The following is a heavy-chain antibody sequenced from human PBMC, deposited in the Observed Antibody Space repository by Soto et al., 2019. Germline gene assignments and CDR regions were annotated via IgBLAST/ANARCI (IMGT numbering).Heavy chain of an antibody. CDR2: INHSGST. CDR3: ARSWGRRFDY. CDR1: VGSFSGYY. V-gene: IGHV4-34*01. D-gene: IGHD7-27*01. J-gene: IGHJ4*02. Sequence: QVQLQQWGAGLLKPSETLSLTCAVYVGSFSGYYWNWIRQPPGKGLEWIGEINHSGSTNYNPSLKSRVTISVDTSKNQFSLKLSSVAAADTAVYYCARSWGRRFDYWGQGTLVTVSS.